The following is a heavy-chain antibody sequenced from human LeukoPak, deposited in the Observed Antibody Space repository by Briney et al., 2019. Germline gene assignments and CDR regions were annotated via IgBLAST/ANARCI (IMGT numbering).Heavy chain of an antibody. J-gene: IGHJ4*02. Sequence: GESLKISCQGSGYSFSTYWSGWVRQMPGKGLEWMGIIYPGDSDTTYSPSFQGQVTISADKSISTAYLQWSSLKASDTAMYYCARRVHRGGSYSSHSDYWGQGTLVTVSS. CDR1: GYSFSTYW. D-gene: IGHD1-26*01. CDR3: ARRVHRGGSYSSHSDY. CDR2: IYPGDSDT. V-gene: IGHV5-51*01.